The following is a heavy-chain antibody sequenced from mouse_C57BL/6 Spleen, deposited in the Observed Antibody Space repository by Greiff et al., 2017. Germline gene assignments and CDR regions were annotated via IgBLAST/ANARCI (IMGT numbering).Heavy chain of an antibody. D-gene: IGHD1-1*01. CDR3: TYYYGSSPFDY. CDR2: IDPETGGT. J-gene: IGHJ2*01. Sequence: VQLQESGAELVRPGASVTLSCKASGYTFTDYEMHWVKQTPVHGLEWIGAIDPETGGTAYNQKFKGKAILTADKSSSTAYMELRSLTSEDSAVYYCTYYYGSSPFDYWGQGTTRTVSS. V-gene: IGHV1-15*01. CDR1: GYTFTDYE.